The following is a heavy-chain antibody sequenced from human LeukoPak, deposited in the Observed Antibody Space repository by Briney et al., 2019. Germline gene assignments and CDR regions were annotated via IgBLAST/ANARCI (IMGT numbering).Heavy chain of an antibody. V-gene: IGHV3-23*01. CDR1: GFTFSSYA. CDR2: ISGSGGST. CDR3: AKAYYDFWSGRLSGNYYYYGMDV. J-gene: IGHJ6*02. Sequence: PGGSLRLSCAASGFTFSSYAMSWVRQAPGKGLEWVSAISGSGGSTYYADSVKGRFTISRDNSKNTLYLQMNSLRAEDTAVYYCAKAYYDFWSGRLSGNYYYYGMDVWGQGTTVTVSS. D-gene: IGHD3-3*01.